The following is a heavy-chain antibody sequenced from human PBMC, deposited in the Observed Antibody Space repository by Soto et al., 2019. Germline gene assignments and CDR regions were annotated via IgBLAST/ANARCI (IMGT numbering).Heavy chain of an antibody. CDR2: ISHDGTVK. Sequence: GWSLRLSCASSRFTFINYGMHWVRQAPGKGLEWVAVISHDGTVKYYADSVKGRFTISRDNFQNTLDLQMDSLRAEDTAVYYCAKERDTRSSSCFDSWGQGTLVTVSS. V-gene: IGHV3-30*18. CDR3: AKERDTRSSSCFDS. J-gene: IGHJ4*02. CDR1: RFTFINYG. D-gene: IGHD5-18*01.